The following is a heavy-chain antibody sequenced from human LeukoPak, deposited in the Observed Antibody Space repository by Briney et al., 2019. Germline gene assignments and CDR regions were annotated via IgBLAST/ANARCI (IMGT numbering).Heavy chain of an antibody. V-gene: IGHV1-2*04. CDR1: GYTFTGYY. CDR2: INPNSGGT. CDR3: ARDSTISGVGTIDY. D-gene: IGHD3-3*01. J-gene: IGHJ4*02. Sequence: EASVKVSCKASGYTFTGYYMHWVRQAPGQGLEWMGWINPNSGGTNYAQKFQGWVTMTRDTSISTAYMELSRLRSDDTAVYYCARDSTISGVGTIDYWGQGTLVTVSS.